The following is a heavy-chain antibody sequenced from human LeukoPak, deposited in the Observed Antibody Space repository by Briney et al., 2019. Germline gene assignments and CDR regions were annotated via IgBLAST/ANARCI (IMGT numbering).Heavy chain of an antibody. D-gene: IGHD6-19*01. J-gene: IGHJ4*02. CDR1: GGSISSYY. CDR3: ARGSRIAVAGTPFDY. Sequence: SETLSLTCTVSGGSISSYYWSWIRQPPGKGLEWIGYIYYSGSTNYNPSLKSRVTISVDTSKNQFPLKLSSVTAADTAVYYCARGSRIAVAGTPFDYWGQGTLVTVSS. V-gene: IGHV4-59*01. CDR2: IYYSGST.